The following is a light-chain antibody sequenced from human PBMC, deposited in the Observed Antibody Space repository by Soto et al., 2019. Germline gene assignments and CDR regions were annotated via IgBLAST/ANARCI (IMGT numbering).Light chain of an antibody. J-gene: IGKJ3*01. V-gene: IGKV1-6*01. Sequence: AIQMTQSPSSLSASVGDTVTLTCRASQGIDKDLGWYQQKPGKAPNLLIHAASTLQSGVPSRLSGSGSGTDFALTISSLQPEDFATYYCLQDFTYPFTFGPGTKVDIK. CDR2: AAS. CDR1: QGIDKD. CDR3: LQDFTYPFT.